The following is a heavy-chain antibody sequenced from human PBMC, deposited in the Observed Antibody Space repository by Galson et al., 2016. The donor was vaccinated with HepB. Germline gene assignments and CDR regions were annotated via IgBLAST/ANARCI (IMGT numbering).Heavy chain of an antibody. J-gene: IGHJ4*02. CDR1: GFTFSSYS. V-gene: IGHV3-21*01. Sequence: SLRLSCAASGFTFSSYSMNWVRQAPGKGLEWVSSISSSSTYIYYADSVKGRFTISRDNAKNSLYLQMNSLRAEDTAVYYCARGVREYYDFWSGYYSDFWGQGTLVTVSS. CDR3: ARGVREYYDFWSGYYSDF. D-gene: IGHD3-3*01. CDR2: ISSSSTYI.